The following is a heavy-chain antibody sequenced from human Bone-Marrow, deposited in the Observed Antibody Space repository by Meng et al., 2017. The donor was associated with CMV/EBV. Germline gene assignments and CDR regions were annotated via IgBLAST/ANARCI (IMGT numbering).Heavy chain of an antibody. CDR3: ASHKAQRVPVDV. J-gene: IGHJ6*02. D-gene: IGHD2-2*01. Sequence: GGSLRLSCAASGFTVSSNYMSWVRQAPGKGLEWVSDIYSGGSTYYADSVKGRFTISRDNSKNTLYLQMNSLRAEDTAVYYCASHKAQRVPVDVWGQGTTVTVSS. CDR2: IYSGGST. CDR1: GFTVSSNY. V-gene: IGHV3-66*02.